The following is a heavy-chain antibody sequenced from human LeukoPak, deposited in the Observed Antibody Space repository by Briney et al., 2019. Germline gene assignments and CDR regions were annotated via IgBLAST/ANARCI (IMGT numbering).Heavy chain of an antibody. D-gene: IGHD3-10*01. CDR2: IYYSGST. Sequence: SETLSLTCTVSGGSISSYYWSWIRQPPGKGLEWIGHIYYSGSTYYNPSLKSRVTISVDTSKNQFSLKLSSVTAADTAVYYCARTYYYGSGSYRDPYYFDYWGQGTLVTVSS. CDR1: GGSISSYY. J-gene: IGHJ4*02. CDR3: ARTYYYGSGSYRDPYYFDY. V-gene: IGHV4-59*08.